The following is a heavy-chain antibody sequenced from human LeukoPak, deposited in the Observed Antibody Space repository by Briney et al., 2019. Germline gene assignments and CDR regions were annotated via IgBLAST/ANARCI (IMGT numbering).Heavy chain of an antibody. CDR2: ISPSGDIT. J-gene: IGHJ4*02. D-gene: IGHD3-10*01. CDR3: AKEIARWFGEDFDY. V-gene: IGHV3-23*01. Sequence: GGSLRLSCAASGFIFRSHGTNWVRQAPGKGLEWVSGISPSGDITYYADSVKGRFTISRDNSKNTLYLQMNSLRAEDTAVYYCAKEIARWFGEDFDYWGQGTLVTVSS. CDR1: GFIFRSHG.